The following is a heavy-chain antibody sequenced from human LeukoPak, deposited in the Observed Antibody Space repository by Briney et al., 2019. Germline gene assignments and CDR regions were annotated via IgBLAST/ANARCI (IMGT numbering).Heavy chain of an antibody. CDR2: IFSGGST. CDR3: ARASTYCSGGSCYDEDY. V-gene: IGHV3-66*01. CDR1: GFTVSSNY. D-gene: IGHD2-15*01. J-gene: IGHJ4*02. Sequence: GGSLRLSCEASGFTVSSNYMSWVRQAPGKGLDWASVIFSGGSTYYADPVKGRFTISRDNSKNTLYLQMNSLRAEDTAVYYCARASTYCSGGSCYDEDYWGQGTLVTVSS.